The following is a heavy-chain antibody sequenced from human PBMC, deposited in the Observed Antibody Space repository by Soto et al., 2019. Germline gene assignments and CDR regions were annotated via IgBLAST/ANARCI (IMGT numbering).Heavy chain of an antibody. D-gene: IGHD2-15*01. V-gene: IGHV3-23*01. Sequence: GGSLRLSCAASGFTFSSYAMSWVRQAPGKGLEWVSAISGSGGSTYYADSVKGRFTISRDNSKNTLYLQMNSLRAEDTAVYYCATCSGGSCYDYYYYYMDVWGKGTTVTVSS. CDR1: GFTFSSYA. CDR2: ISGSGGST. J-gene: IGHJ6*03. CDR3: ATCSGGSCYDYYYYYMDV.